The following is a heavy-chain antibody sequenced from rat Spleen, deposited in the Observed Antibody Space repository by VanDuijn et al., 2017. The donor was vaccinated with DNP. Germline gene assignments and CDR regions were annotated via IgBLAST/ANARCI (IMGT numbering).Heavy chain of an antibody. Sequence: QVQLTESGPGLMQPSETLSLTCTVSGFSLTSNGVGWVRQPLGKGLVWMGTIWGHGNTDYNSAIKSRLSISRDTSKSQVFLKMNSLQTEDTAMYFCARESGFTTSYDYWGQGVMVTVSS. CDR2: IWGHGNT. D-gene: IGHD1-5*01. CDR1: GFSLTSNG. J-gene: IGHJ2*01. V-gene: IGHV2-72*01. CDR3: ARESGFTTSYDY.